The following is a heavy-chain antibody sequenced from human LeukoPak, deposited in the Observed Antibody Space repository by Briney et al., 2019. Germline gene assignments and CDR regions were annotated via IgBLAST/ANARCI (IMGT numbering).Heavy chain of an antibody. D-gene: IGHD2-21*01. CDR2: ISRSGDET. V-gene: IGHV3-48*03. CDR1: GFTFSSYE. Sequence: GSLRLSCVASGFTFSSYEMNWVRQAPGKGPEWGSYISRSGDETYYADSAKGRFTISRDNAKNSLYLQMNSLRAEDAAVYFCAKAPVTSCRGAYCYPFDSWGQGTLVTVSS. J-gene: IGHJ4*02. CDR3: AKAPVTSCRGAYCYPFDS.